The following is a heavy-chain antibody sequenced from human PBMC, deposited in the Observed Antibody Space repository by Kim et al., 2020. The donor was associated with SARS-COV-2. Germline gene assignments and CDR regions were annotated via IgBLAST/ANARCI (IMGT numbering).Heavy chain of an antibody. Sequence: GESLQISCKGSGYSFTSYWISWVHQMPGKGLEWMGRIDPSDSYTNYSPSFQGHVTISADKSISTAYLQWSSLKASDTAMYYCARQAVPALNYYYGMDVWGQGTTVTVSS. J-gene: IGHJ6*02. D-gene: IGHD2-2*01. CDR1: GYSFTSYW. V-gene: IGHV5-10-1*01. CDR2: IDPSDSYT. CDR3: ARQAVPALNYYYGMDV.